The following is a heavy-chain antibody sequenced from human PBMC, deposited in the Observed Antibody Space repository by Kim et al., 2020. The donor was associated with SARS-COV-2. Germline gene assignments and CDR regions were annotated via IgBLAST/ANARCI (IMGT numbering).Heavy chain of an antibody. V-gene: IGHV4-30-4*08. CDR2: IYYSGST. CDR1: GGSINSGDYY. CDR3: ARTPLLWFGELSEY. Sequence: SETLSLTCTVSGGSINSGDYYWSWIRQPPGKGLEWIGYIYYSGSTYYNPSLKSRVTISVDTSKNQFSLKLSSVTAADTAVYYCARTPLLWFGELSEYWGQGTLVTVSS. J-gene: IGHJ4*02. D-gene: IGHD3-10*01.